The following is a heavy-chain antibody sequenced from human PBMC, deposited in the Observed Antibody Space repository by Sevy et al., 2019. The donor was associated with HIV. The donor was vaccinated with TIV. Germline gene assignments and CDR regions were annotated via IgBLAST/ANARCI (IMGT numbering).Heavy chain of an antibody. Sequence: GGSLRLSCAASGFSFISYAMNWVRQAPGKGLEWVSAISGSDGATYYADSLMGRFPSSKDNSKNTLYLHMDSRRAEDTAVYYCSKDIVAVVGDAFDIWGQGTMVTVSS. CDR3: SKDIVAVVGDAFDI. CDR2: ISGSDGAT. CDR1: GFSFISYA. D-gene: IGHD2-15*01. J-gene: IGHJ3*02. V-gene: IGHV3-23*01.